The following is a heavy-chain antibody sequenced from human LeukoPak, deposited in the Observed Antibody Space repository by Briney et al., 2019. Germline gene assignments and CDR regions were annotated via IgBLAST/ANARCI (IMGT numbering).Heavy chain of an antibody. V-gene: IGHV3-15*01. CDR3: ARAYPPYYYDSSLRRVPHAFDI. J-gene: IGHJ3*02. D-gene: IGHD3-22*01. CDR1: GFTFSNAW. CDR2: IKSKTDGGTT. Sequence: GGSLRLSCAASGFTFSNAWMSWVRQAPGKGLEWVGRIKSKTDGGTTDYAAPVKGRFTISRDDSKNTLYLQMNSLRAEDTAVYYCARAYPPYYYDSSLRRVPHAFDIWGQGTMVTVSS.